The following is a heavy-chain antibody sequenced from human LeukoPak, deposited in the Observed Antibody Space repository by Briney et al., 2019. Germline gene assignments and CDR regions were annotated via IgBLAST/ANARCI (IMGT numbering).Heavy chain of an antibody. CDR1: GGSISRYY. V-gene: IGHV4-59*01. Sequence: SKTLSLTCTVSGGSISRYYWSWIRQPPGKGLQCIGYLYYSGNTNYNPSLKSRVTISVDTSKNQFSLKLNSVTAADTAVYYCARGVTMVRAPYYGMDVWGQGTTVTVSS. CDR3: ARGVTMVRAPYYGMDV. J-gene: IGHJ6*02. CDR2: LYYSGNT. D-gene: IGHD3-10*01.